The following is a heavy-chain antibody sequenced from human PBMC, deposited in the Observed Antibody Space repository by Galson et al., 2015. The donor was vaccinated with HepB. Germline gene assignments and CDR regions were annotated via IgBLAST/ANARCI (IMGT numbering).Heavy chain of an antibody. CDR1: GFTFSSYA. J-gene: IGHJ4*02. CDR2: ISYDGSNK. CDR3: AMVAREFDY. D-gene: IGHD2-15*01. V-gene: IGHV3-30*04. Sequence: SLRLSCAASGFTFSSYATHWVRQAPGKGLEWVAVISYDGSNKYYADSVKGRFTISRDNSKNTLYLQMNSLRAEDTAVYYCAMVAREFDYWGQGTLVTVSS.